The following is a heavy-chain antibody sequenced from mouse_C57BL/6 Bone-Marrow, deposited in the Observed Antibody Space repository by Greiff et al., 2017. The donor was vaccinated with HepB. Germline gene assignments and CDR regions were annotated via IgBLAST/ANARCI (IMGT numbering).Heavy chain of an antibody. CDR2: IHPNSGST. CDR3: ARLGRQLRLWFAY. D-gene: IGHD3-2*02. J-gene: IGHJ3*01. Sequence: QVQLQQPGAELVKPGASVKLSCKASGYTFTSYWMHWVKQRPGQGLEWIGMIHPNSGSTNYNEKFKSKATLTVDKSSSTAYMQLSSLTSEDSAVYYCARLGRQLRLWFAYWGQGTLVTVSA. V-gene: IGHV1-64*01. CDR1: GYTFTSYW.